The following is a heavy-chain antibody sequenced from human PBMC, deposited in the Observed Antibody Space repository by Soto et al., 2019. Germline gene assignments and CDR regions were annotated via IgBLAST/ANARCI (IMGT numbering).Heavy chain of an antibody. CDR3: AAFSGYSSGWYGNFDD. J-gene: IGHJ4*02. CDR2: FDPEDGET. CDR1: GYTLTELS. V-gene: IGHV1-24*01. D-gene: IGHD6-19*01. Sequence: ASVKVSCKVSGYTLTELSMHWVRQAPGKGLEWMGGFDPEDGETIYAQKFQGRVTMTEDTSTDTAYMELSSLRSEDTAVYYCAAFSGYSSGWYGNFDDWGQGTLVTVSS.